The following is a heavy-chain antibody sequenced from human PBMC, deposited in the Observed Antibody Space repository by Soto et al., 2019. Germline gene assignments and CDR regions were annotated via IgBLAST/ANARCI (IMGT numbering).Heavy chain of an antibody. CDR2: IFATSTTI. V-gene: IGHV3-48*04. D-gene: IGHD1-26*01. J-gene: IGHJ4*02. CDR3: ARDFIVGAPDYFDY. Sequence: GGSRRLSCVASGFTFSSYSMVWVRQAPGKGLEWISYIFATSTTIYYADSVKGRFTISRDNAKNSLYLQMNSLRVDDTAVYYCARDFIVGAPDYFDYWGQGTLVTVSS. CDR1: GFTFSSYS.